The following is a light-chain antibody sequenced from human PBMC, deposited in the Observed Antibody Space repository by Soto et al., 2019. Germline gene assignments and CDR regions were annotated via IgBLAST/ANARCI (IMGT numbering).Light chain of an antibody. CDR1: SSDVGGYNY. CDR3: SSYISSSPWYV. CDR2: DVG. V-gene: IGLV2-14*01. J-gene: IGLJ1*01. Sequence: QSALTQPASVSGSPGQSITISCTGTSSDVGGYNYVSWYQQHPGKAPKLMIYDVGNRPSGVSNRFSGSKSGNTASLTISGLQAEDEADYYCSSYISSSPWYVFGTGTKLTVL.